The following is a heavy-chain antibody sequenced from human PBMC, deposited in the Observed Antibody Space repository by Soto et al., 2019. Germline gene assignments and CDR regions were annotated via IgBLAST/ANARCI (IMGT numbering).Heavy chain of an antibody. CDR2: IYYSGST. Sequence: QVQLQESGPGLVKPSQTLSLTCTVSGGSISSGGYHWSWFRQHPGKGLECIGYIYYSGSTYYNPSLKLRVAISVDTSKNQFSLKLYSVTAADTAVYYCARFDPGSTAYYFDYWGQGTLVTVSS. CDR3: ARFDPGSTAYYFDY. CDR1: GGSISSGGYH. V-gene: IGHV4-31*03. J-gene: IGHJ4*02. D-gene: IGHD3-22*01.